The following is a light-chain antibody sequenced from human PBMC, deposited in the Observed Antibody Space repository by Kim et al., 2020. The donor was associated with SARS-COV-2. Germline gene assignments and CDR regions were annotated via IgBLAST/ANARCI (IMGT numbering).Light chain of an antibody. J-gene: IGKJ4*01. CDR2: ESA. CDR1: HSVSIS. CDR3: QKHSKWTAAPS. Sequence: PGEGATRSGRASHSVSISLAWYQQTRDEAPRLLIYESAIKATGIPDRLSGSVSGTDFTLTISSLEPEDFAIYYCQKHSKWTAAPSFGGGTKGDIK. V-gene: IGKV3-11*01.